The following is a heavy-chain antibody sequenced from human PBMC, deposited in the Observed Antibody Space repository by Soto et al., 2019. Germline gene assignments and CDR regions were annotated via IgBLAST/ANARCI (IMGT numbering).Heavy chain of an antibody. D-gene: IGHD1-1*01. CDR2: ISTTGGST. J-gene: IGHJ4*02. V-gene: IGHV3-23*01. CDR3: ARPDGATYNFRY. Sequence: GGSLRLSCAASGFTVSSKYMSWVRQAPGKGLEWVSAISTTGGSTYYADSVKGRFTISRDNSQNTLSLQMNSLRAEDTAVYYCARPDGATYNFRYWGQGTLVTVSS. CDR1: GFTVSSKY.